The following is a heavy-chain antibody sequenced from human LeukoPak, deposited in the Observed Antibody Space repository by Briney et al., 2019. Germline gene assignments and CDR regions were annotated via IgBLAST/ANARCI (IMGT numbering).Heavy chain of an antibody. J-gene: IGHJ4*02. V-gene: IGHV3-21*01. D-gene: IGHD6-19*01. Sequence: PGGSLRLSCAASGFTFSSYSMNWVRQAPGKGLKWVSSISSSSSYIYYADSVKGRFTIYRDNAKNSLYLQMNSLRAEDTAVYYCARKEYSSGWYYFDYWGQGTLLTVSS. CDR2: ISSSSSYI. CDR1: GFTFSSYS. CDR3: ARKEYSSGWYYFDY.